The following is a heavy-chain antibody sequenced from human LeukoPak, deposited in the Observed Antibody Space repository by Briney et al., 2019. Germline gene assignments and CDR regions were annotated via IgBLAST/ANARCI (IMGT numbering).Heavy chain of an antibody. D-gene: IGHD6-13*01. CDR3: ARASHLGIAAAGTFGY. CDR2: INPNSGGT. Sequence: ASVKVSCKASGYTFTGNYMHWVRQAPGQGLEWMGWINPNSGGTNYAQKFQGRVTMTRDTSISTAYMELSRLRSDDTAVYYCARASHLGIAAAGTFGYWGQGTLVTVSS. J-gene: IGHJ4*02. V-gene: IGHV1-2*02. CDR1: GYTFTGNY.